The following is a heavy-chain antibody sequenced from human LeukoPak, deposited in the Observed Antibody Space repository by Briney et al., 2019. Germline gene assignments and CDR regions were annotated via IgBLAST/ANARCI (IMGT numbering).Heavy chain of an antibody. J-gene: IGHJ4*02. CDR1: GYSISIGYY. Sequence: SETLSLTCSVSGYSISIGYYWGWVRQPPGKGLEWIGHVFQSGTAYYNASLTSRVTISVDTSQNQFSLRLTSVTAADTAVYYCARDGGNSVHIDSWGQGIQVTVSS. V-gene: IGHV4-38-2*02. CDR3: ARDGGNSVHIDS. D-gene: IGHD4-23*01. CDR2: VFQSGTA.